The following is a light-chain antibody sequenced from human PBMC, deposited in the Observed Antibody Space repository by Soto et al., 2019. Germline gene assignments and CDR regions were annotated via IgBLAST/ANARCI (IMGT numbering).Light chain of an antibody. V-gene: IGKV1-17*01. CDR2: AAS. Sequence: QMTQSPSSLSASVGEKIIITCRASRDVGSDVSWYQQKPGQAPKLLIYAASNLYTGVPSRFSGSRSGTEFTLTISSLQPDDFATYYCQQYNTYPRTFGQGTKVDNK. J-gene: IGKJ1*01. CDR3: QQYNTYPRT. CDR1: RDVGSD.